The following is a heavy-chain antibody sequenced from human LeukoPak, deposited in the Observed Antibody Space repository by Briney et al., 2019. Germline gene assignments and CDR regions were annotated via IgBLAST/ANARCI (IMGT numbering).Heavy chain of an antibody. CDR1: GFTFSRYW. CDR3: ARDIGEQWPHDAFDI. Sequence: GGSLRLSCAAYGFTFSRYWMYWVRQAPGKRLVWVSRIKTDGSRTNYADSVEGRFTISRDNAKNTLYLQMNSLRAEDTALYYCARDIGEQWPHDAFDIWGQGTMVTVSS. V-gene: IGHV3-74*01. D-gene: IGHD6-19*01. CDR2: IKTDGSRT. J-gene: IGHJ3*02.